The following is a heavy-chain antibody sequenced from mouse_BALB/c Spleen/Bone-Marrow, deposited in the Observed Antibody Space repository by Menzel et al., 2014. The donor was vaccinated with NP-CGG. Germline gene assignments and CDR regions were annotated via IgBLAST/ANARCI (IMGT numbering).Heavy chain of an antibody. V-gene: IGHV1S81*02. D-gene: IGHD1-1*01. Sequence: QVTLKESGAELVKPGASVKLSCKASGYSFTRYYMYWVKQRPGQGLEWIGEINPSNGGTNFNEKFKSKATLTVDKSSSTAYMQFNSLTSEDSAVYYCTRSNYGYWYFDVWGAGTTVTVSS. CDR3: TRSNYGYWYFDV. CDR2: INPSNGGT. J-gene: IGHJ1*01. CDR1: GYSFTRYY.